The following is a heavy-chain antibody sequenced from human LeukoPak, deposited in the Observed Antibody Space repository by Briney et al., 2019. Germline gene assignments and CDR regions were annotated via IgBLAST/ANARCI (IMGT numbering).Heavy chain of an antibody. Sequence: SVKVSCKASGGTFSSCAISWVRQAPGQGLEWMGGIIPIFGTANYAQKFQGRVTITADESTSTAYMELSSLRSEDTAVYYCAREVTMVRGVIINYFDYWGQGTLVTVSS. D-gene: IGHD3-10*01. J-gene: IGHJ4*02. CDR2: IIPIFGTA. V-gene: IGHV1-69*01. CDR3: AREVTMVRGVIINYFDY. CDR1: GGTFSSCA.